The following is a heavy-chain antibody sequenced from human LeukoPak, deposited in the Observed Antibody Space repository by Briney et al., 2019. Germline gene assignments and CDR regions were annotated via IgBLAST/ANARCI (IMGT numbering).Heavy chain of an antibody. D-gene: IGHD2-15*01. V-gene: IGHV3-66*01. CDR1: GFTVSSNY. CDR3: ARDFPPDGVYCSGGSCYHDY. CDR2: IYSGGST. J-gene: IGHJ4*02. Sequence: GGSLRLSCAASGFTVSSNYMSWVRQAPGKGLEWVSVIYSGGSTYYADSVKGRFTISRDNSKNTLYLQMNSLRAEDTAVYYCARDFPPDGVYCSGGSCYHDYWGQGTLVTVFS.